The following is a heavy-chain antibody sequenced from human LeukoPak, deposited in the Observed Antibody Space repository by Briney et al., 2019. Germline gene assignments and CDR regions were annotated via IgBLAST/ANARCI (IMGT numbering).Heavy chain of an antibody. V-gene: IGHV3-30*03. CDR1: GFTFSSYG. J-gene: IGHJ4*02. CDR2: ISYDGSNK. D-gene: IGHD7-27*01. Sequence: GGSLRLSCAASGFTFSSYGMHWVRQAPGKGLEWVAVISYDGSNKYYADSVKGRFTISRDNSKNTLYLQVNSLRAEDTAVYYCARDLGKSRYFDYWGQGTLVTVSS. CDR3: ARDLGKSRYFDY.